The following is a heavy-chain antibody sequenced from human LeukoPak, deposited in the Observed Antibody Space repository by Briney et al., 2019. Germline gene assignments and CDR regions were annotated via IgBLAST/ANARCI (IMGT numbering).Heavy chain of an antibody. CDR2: INSDGSST. Sequence: GGSLRLSCAASGFTFSSYWMHWVRQAPGKGLVWVSRINSDGSSTSYADPVKGRFTISRDNAKNTLYLQMNRLRAEDTAVYYCARDGDSSGWYYFDYWGQGTLVTVSS. V-gene: IGHV3-74*01. D-gene: IGHD6-19*01. J-gene: IGHJ4*02. CDR3: ARDGDSSGWYYFDY. CDR1: GFTFSSYW.